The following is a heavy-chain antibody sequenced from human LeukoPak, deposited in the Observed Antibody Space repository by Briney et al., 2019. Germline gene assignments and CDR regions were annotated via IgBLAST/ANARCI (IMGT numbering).Heavy chain of an antibody. J-gene: IGHJ4*02. CDR2: IWYDESNK. CDR1: GFTFSSYG. Sequence: GRSLRLSCAASGFTFSSYGMHWVRQAPGKGLEWVAVIWYDESNKNYGDSVKGRFTISRDNSKNTLYLQMNSLRAEDTAVYYCARGGSSGWYFDYWGQGTLVTVSS. V-gene: IGHV3-33*01. CDR3: ARGGSSGWYFDY. D-gene: IGHD6-19*01.